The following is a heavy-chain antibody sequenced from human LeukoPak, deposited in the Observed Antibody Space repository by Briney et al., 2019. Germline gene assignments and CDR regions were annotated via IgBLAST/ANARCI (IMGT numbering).Heavy chain of an antibody. V-gene: IGHV4-4*07. CDR3: ARSSSSWYSYYYYMDV. CDR1: GGSISSYY. D-gene: IGHD6-13*01. J-gene: IGHJ6*03. CDR2: IYTSGST. Sequence: SETLSLTCTVSGGSISSYYWSWIRQPAGKGLEWIGRIYTSGSTNYNPSLKSRVTMSVDTSKNQFSLKLSSVTAADTAVYYCARSSSSWYSYYYYMDVWGKGTTVTISS.